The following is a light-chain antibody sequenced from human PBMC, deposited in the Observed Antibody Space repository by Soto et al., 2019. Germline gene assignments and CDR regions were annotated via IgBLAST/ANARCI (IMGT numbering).Light chain of an antibody. J-gene: IGKJ1*01. V-gene: IGKV3-15*01. Sequence: EKVLTQSRGRLSMSKGERATLSCRASQSVSSKLAWYQQKPGQAPRLLFYGASTGATGIPARFSGSGSETEFTLSISSLQSEDFAVYYCQQYNNWPGAFGQGTKVDI. CDR3: QQYNNWPGA. CDR1: QSVSSK. CDR2: GAS.